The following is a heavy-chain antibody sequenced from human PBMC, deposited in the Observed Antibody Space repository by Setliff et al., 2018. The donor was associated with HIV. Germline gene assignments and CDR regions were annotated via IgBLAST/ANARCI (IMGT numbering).Heavy chain of an antibody. Sequence: SVKVSCKASGYTFTSYAIHWVRQAPGQRLEWMGWITVGDGNTKYSQKFQGRVTITRDTSASTAYMELSSLRSEDTAVYYCARGGQIGVVPAARWFDPWGQGTLVTVSS. V-gene: IGHV1-3*01. J-gene: IGHJ5*02. CDR1: GYTFTSYA. CDR2: ITVGDGNT. D-gene: IGHD2-2*01. CDR3: ARGGQIGVVPAARWFDP.